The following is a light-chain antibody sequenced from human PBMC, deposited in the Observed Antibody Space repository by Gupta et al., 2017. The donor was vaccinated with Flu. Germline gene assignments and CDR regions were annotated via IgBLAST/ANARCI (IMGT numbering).Light chain of an antibody. CDR1: KSMTKNY. Sequence: LPLSTRPRDTVACWARKSMTKNYLLWYEDRPRKSPRLLIYGASSRDTGITEGLSGRGSGREFNLRTSRMEPEDFAVDYCQLYGASVPKKFGQGTKVEIK. J-gene: IGKJ1*01. V-gene: IGKV3-20*01. CDR3: QLYGASVPKK. CDR2: GAS.